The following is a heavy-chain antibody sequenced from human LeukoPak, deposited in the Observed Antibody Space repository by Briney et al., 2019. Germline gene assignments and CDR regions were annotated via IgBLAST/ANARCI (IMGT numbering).Heavy chain of an antibody. D-gene: IGHD4-11*01. CDR3: ARTSNYYWFDP. V-gene: IGHV3-11*06. CDR2: ISSSSSYI. CDR1: GFTFSDYY. J-gene: IGHJ5*02. Sequence: KAGGSLRLSCAASGFTFSDYYMSWIRQAPGKGLEWVSSISSSSSYIYYADSVKGRFTISRDNAKNSLYLQMNSLRAEDTAVYYCARTSNYYWFDPWGQGTLVTVSS.